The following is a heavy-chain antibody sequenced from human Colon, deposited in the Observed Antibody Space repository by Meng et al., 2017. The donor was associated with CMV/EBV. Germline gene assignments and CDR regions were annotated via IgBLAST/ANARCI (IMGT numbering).Heavy chain of an antibody. CDR2: IYYTGND. D-gene: IGHD5-24*01. CDR3: ARMALHWYFDL. CDR1: GDSISGRSYY. J-gene: IGHJ2*01. V-gene: IGHV4-39*07. Sequence: QVQLQEPGPGLAKPSETLSLTCTVSGDSISGRSYYWGWIRQPPGKGLEWIASIYYTGNDYHNPSLKSRVTISIDTSNNQFSLRLTSVTAADTAVYYCARMALHWYFDLWGRGTLVTVSS.